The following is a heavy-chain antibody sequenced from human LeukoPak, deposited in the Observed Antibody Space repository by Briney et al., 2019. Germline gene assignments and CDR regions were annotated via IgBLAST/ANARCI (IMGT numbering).Heavy chain of an antibody. CDR3: ARQSDSGSWYQAHYTYYMDV. CDR2: VYYSGNT. J-gene: IGHJ6*03. D-gene: IGHD6-13*01. Sequence: SETLSLTCTVSGGSISSSRYYWGWIRQSPGKGLEWIGTVYYSGNTYYNPALKSRVTISVDTSKNQFSLKGSSGTAADTAVYYCARQSDSGSWYQAHYTYYMDVWGKGTTVTISS. CDR1: GGSISSSRYY. V-gene: IGHV4-39*01.